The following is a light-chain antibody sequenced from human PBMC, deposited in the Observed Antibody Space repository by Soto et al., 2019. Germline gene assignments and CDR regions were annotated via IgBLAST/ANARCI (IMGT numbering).Light chain of an antibody. V-gene: IGKV3-11*01. CDR2: DAS. J-gene: IGKJ4*01. Sequence: EIVLTQSPATLSLSPGETATLSCRASQSVSSYLACYQQKPGQAPRLLIYDASNRATGIPARFSGSGSATDFTRTISSLEPEDFAVYYCQQRSNWPLTFSGGTNVEIK. CDR3: QQRSNWPLT. CDR1: QSVSSY.